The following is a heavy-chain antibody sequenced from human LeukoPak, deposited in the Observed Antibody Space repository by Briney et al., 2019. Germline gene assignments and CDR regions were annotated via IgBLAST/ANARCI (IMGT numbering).Heavy chain of an antibody. CDR2: ISDSGVNT. D-gene: IGHD6-19*01. CDR3: AKGPPYSSGWLQLFDP. V-gene: IGHV3-23*01. Sequence: GGSLRLSCAASGFTFSSYGMSWVRQAPGKGLEWVSDISDSGVNTHYADSVKGRFTISRDNAKDTLHLQMNSLRAEDTAVYYCAKGPPYSSGWLQLFDPWGQGISVTVSS. J-gene: IGHJ5*02. CDR1: GFTFSSYG.